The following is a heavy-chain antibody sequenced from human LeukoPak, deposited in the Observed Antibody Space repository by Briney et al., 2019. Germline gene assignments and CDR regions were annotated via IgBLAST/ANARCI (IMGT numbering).Heavy chain of an antibody. CDR3: ARGQVNRLLWVGELLSNINPFDY. V-gene: IGHV1-18*04. J-gene: IGHJ4*02. D-gene: IGHD3-10*01. CDR1: GYTFTGYY. CDR2: ISAYNGYT. Sequence: ASVTVSCKASGYTFTGYYMHWVRQAPGQGPEWMGWISAYNGYTKYIQKFQGRVTLTTDTPTSTAYMEVRSLRSDDTAVYFCARGQVNRLLWVGELLSNINPFDYWGQGTLVTVSS.